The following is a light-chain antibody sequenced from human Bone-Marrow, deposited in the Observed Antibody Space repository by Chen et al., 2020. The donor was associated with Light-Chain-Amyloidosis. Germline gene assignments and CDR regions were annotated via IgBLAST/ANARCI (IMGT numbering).Light chain of an antibody. CDR2: GSS. CDR3: QQYGTSPLT. V-gene: IGKV3-20*01. CDR1: QTISSNY. Sequence: EIVLTQSPGPLSLSPGEGANLSCRASQTISSNYLTWYQQKFGQAPRLLIYGSSSRATGIPDRFTGSGSGTDFTLTINRLEPEDFAMYYGQQYGTSPLTFGGGTKVEIK. J-gene: IGKJ4*01.